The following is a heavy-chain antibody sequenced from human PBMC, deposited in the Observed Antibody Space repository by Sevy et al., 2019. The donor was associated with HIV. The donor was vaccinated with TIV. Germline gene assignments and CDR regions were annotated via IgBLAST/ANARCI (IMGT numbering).Heavy chain of an antibody. CDR1: GFSLDDYA. J-gene: IGHJ4*02. D-gene: IGHD1-26*01. CDR2: ISWNSGSI. V-gene: IGHV3-9*01. Sequence: GGSLRLSCAASGFSLDDYAMHWVRQSSGKGLEWVAGISWNSGSIGYANSVKGRFTISRDNARNTLYLQMNNMRSEDTALYYCARDIGAGSNSETSSPPFFFYYFDSWGQGPWSPSPQ. CDR3: ARDIGAGSNSETSSPPFFFYYFDS.